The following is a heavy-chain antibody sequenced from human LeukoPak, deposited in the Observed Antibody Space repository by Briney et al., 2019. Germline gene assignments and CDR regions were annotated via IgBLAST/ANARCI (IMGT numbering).Heavy chain of an antibody. J-gene: IGHJ6*02. CDR1: GFTLSSYS. D-gene: IGHD6-19*01. Sequence: GGSLRLSCAASGFTLSSYSMNWVRQAPGKGLEWVSYISSSSSTIYYADSVKGRFTISRDNAKNSLYLQMNSLRAEDTAVYYCARETVVGTDYYYGREVGGQGTTVTVSS. CDR2: ISSSSSTI. V-gene: IGHV3-48*01. CDR3: ARETVVGTDYYYGREV.